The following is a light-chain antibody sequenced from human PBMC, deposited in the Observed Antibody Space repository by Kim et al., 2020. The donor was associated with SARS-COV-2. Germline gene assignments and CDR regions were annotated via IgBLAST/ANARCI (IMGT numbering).Light chain of an antibody. Sequence: VTLKDKVTITGRASQSLGSNLHWYQKKPDQSPKLLIKYASQSFSGAPSRFSGSGSGTDFTLTINSLEAEDAATYYCHQTSSLPRTFGQGTKVDIK. CDR3: HQTSSLPRT. CDR2: YAS. V-gene: IGKV6-21*01. J-gene: IGKJ1*01. CDR1: QSLGSN.